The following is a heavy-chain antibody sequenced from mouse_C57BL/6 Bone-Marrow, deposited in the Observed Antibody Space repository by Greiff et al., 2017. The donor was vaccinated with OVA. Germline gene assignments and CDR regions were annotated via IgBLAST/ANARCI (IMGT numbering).Heavy chain of an antibody. CDR2: INPNNGGT. V-gene: IGHV1-26*01. CDR1: GYTFTDYY. Sequence: EVQLQQSGPELVKPGASVKISCKASGYTFTDYYMNWVKQSHGKSLEWIGDINPNNGGTSYNQKFKGKATLTVDKSSSTAYMELRSLTSEDSAVYYCARDYYGSNPPYWGQGTTLTVSS. D-gene: IGHD1-1*01. CDR3: ARDYYGSNPPY. J-gene: IGHJ2*01.